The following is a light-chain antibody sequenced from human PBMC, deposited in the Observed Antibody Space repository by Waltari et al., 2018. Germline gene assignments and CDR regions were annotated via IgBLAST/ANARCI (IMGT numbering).Light chain of an antibody. Sequence: QSGLTQPASVSGSPGQSITVPCTGTRSDVGTYNLVSWYQQYPGKAPKLMVYEVTKRTSGVSDRFSGSKSGNTASLTISGLQSEDEADYYCCSYAGLGIYVFGTGTKVTVL. CDR3: CSYAGLGIYV. V-gene: IGLV2-23*02. CDR1: RSDVGTYNL. CDR2: EVT. J-gene: IGLJ1*01.